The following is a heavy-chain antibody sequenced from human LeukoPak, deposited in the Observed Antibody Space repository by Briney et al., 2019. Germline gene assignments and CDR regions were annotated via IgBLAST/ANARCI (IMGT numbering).Heavy chain of an antibody. Sequence: SVKVSCKASGGTFNSYAISWVRQAPGQGLEWMGGIIPIFGTANYAQKFQGRVTITTDESTSTAYTELSSLRSEDTAVYYCATITESLRLGNYWGQGTLVTVSS. CDR1: GGTFNSYA. CDR2: IIPIFGTA. CDR3: ATITESLRLGNY. V-gene: IGHV1-69*05. D-gene: IGHD3-16*01. J-gene: IGHJ4*02.